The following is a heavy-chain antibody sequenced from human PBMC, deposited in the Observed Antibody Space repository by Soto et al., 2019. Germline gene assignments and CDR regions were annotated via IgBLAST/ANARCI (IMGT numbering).Heavy chain of an antibody. Sequence: TGGSLRLSCAASGLTFNSSWMHWVRHAPGKGLVWVSHINTDGSNTNYADSVKGRFTISRDNAKSTLFLQMNSLRDEDTAVYYCAREFCSGGNCYTYYFDPWGQGIPVTVSS. CDR2: INTDGSNT. J-gene: IGHJ5*02. V-gene: IGHV3-74*01. CDR1: GLTFNSSW. D-gene: IGHD2-15*01. CDR3: AREFCSGGNCYTYYFDP.